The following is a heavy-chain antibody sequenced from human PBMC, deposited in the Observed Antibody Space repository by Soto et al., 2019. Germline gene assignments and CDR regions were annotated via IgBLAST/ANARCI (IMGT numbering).Heavy chain of an antibody. D-gene: IGHD2-21*01. V-gene: IGHV4-31*03. Sequence: QVQLQESGPGLVKPSQTLSLTCTVSGGSISSGGYYWSWIRQHPGKGLEWVGYIYYSGSTYYNPSLKSRVTISVDTSMNQLSLKLSSVTAADTAVYYCAASCVGCGGFNYYGMDVWGQGTTVTVSS. CDR2: IYYSGST. CDR3: AASCVGCGGFNYYGMDV. J-gene: IGHJ6*02. CDR1: GGSISSGGYY.